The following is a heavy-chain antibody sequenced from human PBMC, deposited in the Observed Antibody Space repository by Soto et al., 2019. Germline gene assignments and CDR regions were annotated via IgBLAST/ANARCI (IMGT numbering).Heavy chain of an antibody. V-gene: IGHV3-74*01. J-gene: IGHJ5*02. CDR3: ARGKYYDVSTGYSTFDP. CDR2: VNSDGSTT. CDR1: GFIFNNYW. D-gene: IGHD3-9*01. Sequence: EVQLVESGGGLVQPGGSMRLSCAASGFIFNNYWMHWVRQVPGKGLVWVSRVNSDGSTTNYADSVKGRFTISRDNAKNTLFLQMNSLRVEDTAVYYCARGKYYDVSTGYSTFDPWGQGVPVTV.